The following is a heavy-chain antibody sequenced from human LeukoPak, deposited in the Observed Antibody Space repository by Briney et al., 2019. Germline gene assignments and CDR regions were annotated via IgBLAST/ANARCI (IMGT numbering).Heavy chain of an antibody. D-gene: IGHD2-2*01. CDR2: IKSKTDGGTT. Sequence: GGSLRLSCAASGFTFSNAWMSWVRQAPGKGLEWVGRIKSKTDGGTTDYAAPVKGRFTISRDDSRDMLYLQMSSLKSDDTAIYYCARERYCASSTCPGAFDLWGQGTVVTVSS. CDR1: GFTFSNAW. J-gene: IGHJ3*01. V-gene: IGHV3-15*01. CDR3: ARERYCASSTCPGAFDL.